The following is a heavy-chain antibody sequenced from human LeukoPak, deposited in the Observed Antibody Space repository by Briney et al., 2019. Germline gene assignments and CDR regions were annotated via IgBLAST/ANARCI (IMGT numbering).Heavy chain of an antibody. Sequence: SETLSLTCTVSGGSISSGEYYWSWIRQPPGKGLEWNGYIYYSGRTYYNPSLKSRISISVDTSKNQFSLKLHSVTAADTAVYYGGRAGNEAPLGWSAPGAQGTLATVSA. J-gene: IGHJ5*02. CDR2: IYYSGRT. CDR1: GGSISSGEYY. D-gene: IGHD3-16*01. V-gene: IGHV4-30-4*01. CDR3: GRAGNEAPLGWSAP.